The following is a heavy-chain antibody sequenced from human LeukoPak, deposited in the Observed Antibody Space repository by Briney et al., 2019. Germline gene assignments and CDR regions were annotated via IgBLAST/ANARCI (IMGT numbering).Heavy chain of an antibody. J-gene: IGHJ4*02. Sequence: GGSLRLSCAASGFTFSSYAMHWVRQAPGKGLEWVAVISYDGSNKYYADSVKGRFTISRDNAKNSLYLQMNSLRDEDTAVYYCARDGGYNWNDEDYWGQGTLVTVSS. V-gene: IGHV3-30-3*01. CDR1: GFTFSSYA. CDR2: ISYDGSNK. D-gene: IGHD1-1*01. CDR3: ARDGGYNWNDEDY.